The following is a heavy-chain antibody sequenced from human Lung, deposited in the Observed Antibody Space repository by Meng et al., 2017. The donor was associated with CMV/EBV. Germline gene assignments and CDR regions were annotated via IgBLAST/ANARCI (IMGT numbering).Heavy chain of an antibody. CDR3: ARGRDDDISLGYYYNRGFDV. J-gene: IGHJ6*02. Sequence: SETLSLTCTVSGGSITSYYWNWIRQPPGKKLEWIGDISHSGTSSYNPSLKSRVIITVDTSRNQFSLKLTSVAAADTAVYFCARGRDDDISLGYYYNRGFDVWGRGATVTSP. D-gene: IGHD3-22*01. CDR2: ISHSGTS. CDR1: GGSITSYY. V-gene: IGHV4-59*01.